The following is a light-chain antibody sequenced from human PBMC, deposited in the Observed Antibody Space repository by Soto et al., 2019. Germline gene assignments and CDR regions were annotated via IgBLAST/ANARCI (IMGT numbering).Light chain of an antibody. CDR3: QQYNPYSS. V-gene: IGKV1-5*01. Sequence: DIQMTQSPSTLSASGGDRVTITCRASQSISRWSAWYQQNPGKAPKALIYDASSLKSGVPSRFSGNGSGTEFTLTISSLQPDDFATYYCQQYNPYSSFGQATRLEIK. CDR1: QSISRW. CDR2: DAS. J-gene: IGKJ5*01.